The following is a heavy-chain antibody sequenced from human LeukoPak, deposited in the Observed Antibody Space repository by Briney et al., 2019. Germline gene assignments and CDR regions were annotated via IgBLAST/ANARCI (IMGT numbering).Heavy chain of an antibody. V-gene: IGHV1-69*04. CDR2: IIPILGIA. CDR1: GGTFSSYA. D-gene: IGHD1-26*01. J-gene: IGHJ3*02. Sequence: SVTVSCKASGGTFSSYAISWVRQAPGQGLEWMGRIIPILGIANYAQKFQGRVTITADKSTSTAYMELSSLRSEDTAVYYCARDIVGASLGTFDIWGQGTMVTVSS. CDR3: ARDIVGASLGTFDI.